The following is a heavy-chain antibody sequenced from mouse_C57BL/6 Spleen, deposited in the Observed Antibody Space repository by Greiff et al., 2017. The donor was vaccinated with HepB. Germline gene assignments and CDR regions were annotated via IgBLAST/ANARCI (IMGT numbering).Heavy chain of an antibody. D-gene: IGHD1-1*01. Sequence: EVMLVESGGGLVKPGGSLKLSCAASGFTFSDYGMHWVRQAPEKGLEWVAYISSGSSTIYYADTVKGRFTISRDHAKNTLFLQMTSLRSEDTAMYYCASLYGSSAMDYWGQGTSVTVSS. CDR1: GFTFSDYG. J-gene: IGHJ4*01. CDR2: ISSGSSTI. CDR3: ASLYGSSAMDY. V-gene: IGHV5-17*01.